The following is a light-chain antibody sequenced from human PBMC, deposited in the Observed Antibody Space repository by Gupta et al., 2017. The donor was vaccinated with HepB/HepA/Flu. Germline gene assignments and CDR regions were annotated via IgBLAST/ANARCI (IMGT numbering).Light chain of an antibody. CDR2: LGS. J-gene: IGKJ4*01. V-gene: IGKV2-28*01. Sequence: DIVMTQSPLSLPVTPGEPASISCRSSQSLLNSNGYDYLDWYVQKPGQSPQVLIYLGSNRAPGVPDRFSGSGSGTDFTVKISRVAAEDVGVYYCMQALETPLTFGGGTKVEIK. CDR3: MQALETPLT. CDR1: QSLLNSNGYDY.